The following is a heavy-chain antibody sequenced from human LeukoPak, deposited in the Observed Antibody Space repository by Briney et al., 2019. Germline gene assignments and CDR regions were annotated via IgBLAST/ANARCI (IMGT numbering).Heavy chain of an antibody. V-gene: IGHV4-39*01. Sequence: TSETLSLTCTVSGXSISSSTYYWGWIRQPPGKGLEWIGSIYYSGSTYYNPSLKSRVTISVDTSKNQFSLKLSSVTAAHTAVYYCVVSYSRTWYPADYWGQGTLVTVSS. J-gene: IGHJ4*02. CDR2: IYYSGST. CDR1: GXSISSSTYY. D-gene: IGHD6-13*01. CDR3: VVSYSRTWYPADY.